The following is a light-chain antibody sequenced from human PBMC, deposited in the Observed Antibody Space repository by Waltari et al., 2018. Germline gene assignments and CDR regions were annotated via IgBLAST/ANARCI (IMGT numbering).Light chain of an antibody. Sequence: SYELTQPSSVSVSPGQTAKITRSGDIRTAKYARWFQQQPGQAPVMLIYRDSERPSGVPERFSGSSSGPTVTLTISGAQDEDEADYYCYSASDDNLIFGGGTKLTVL. CDR2: RDS. CDR1: IRTAKY. V-gene: IGLV3-27*01. J-gene: IGLJ2*01. CDR3: YSASDDNLI.